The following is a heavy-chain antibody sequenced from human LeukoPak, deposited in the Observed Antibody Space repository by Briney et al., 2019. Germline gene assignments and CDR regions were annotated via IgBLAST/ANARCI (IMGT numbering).Heavy chain of an antibody. J-gene: IGHJ3*02. CDR1: GYTFTSYY. V-gene: IGHV1-46*01. CDR2: INPSGGST. Sequence: ASVKVSCKASGYTFTSYYMHWVRQAPGQGLEWMGIINPSGGSTSYAQKFQGRVTMTRDTSTSTVYMELSSLRSEDTAVYYCARDYDSSGYYNDAFDIWGQGTMVTVSS. CDR3: ARDYDSSGYYNDAFDI. D-gene: IGHD3-22*01.